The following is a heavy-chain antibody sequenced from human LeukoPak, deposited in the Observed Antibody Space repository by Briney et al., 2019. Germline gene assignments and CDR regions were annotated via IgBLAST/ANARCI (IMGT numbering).Heavy chain of an antibody. Sequence: GGSLRLSCAASGFTFSNYYMTWIRQAPGKGLEWVSYISGSGISIFYADSVKGRFTISRDNAKNSLYLQMNSLRADDTAVYYCARDVSSGYYSNYWGQGTLVTVSS. CDR3: ARDVSSGYYSNY. CDR2: ISGSGISI. V-gene: IGHV3-11*01. CDR1: GFTFSNYY. J-gene: IGHJ4*02. D-gene: IGHD3-22*01.